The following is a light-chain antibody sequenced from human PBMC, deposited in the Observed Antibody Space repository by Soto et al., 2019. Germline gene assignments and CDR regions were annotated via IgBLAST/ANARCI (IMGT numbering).Light chain of an antibody. Sequence: ALTQPASVSGSPGQSITISCIGTSSDIGAYNYVSWYQQHPGKVPKLMIYEVTNRPSGLSNRFSGSKSGNTASLTISGLQAEDEAEYFCSSYSSTSTLYVFGTGTKV. V-gene: IGLV2-14*01. CDR3: SSYSSTSTLYV. J-gene: IGLJ1*01. CDR2: EVT. CDR1: SSDIGAYNY.